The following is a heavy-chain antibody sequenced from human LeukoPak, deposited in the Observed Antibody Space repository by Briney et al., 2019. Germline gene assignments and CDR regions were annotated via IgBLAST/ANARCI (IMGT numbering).Heavy chain of an antibody. Sequence: ASVKVSCKASGYTFTSYGISWVRQAPGQGLEWVGWISANNGNTNYAQKLQGRVTMTTDTATSTAYMELKSLRYDDTSVYYCASPRAHRRDYYDSSGYDALDIWGQGTMVTVSS. V-gene: IGHV1-18*01. J-gene: IGHJ3*02. D-gene: IGHD3-22*01. CDR2: ISANNGNT. CDR3: ASPRAHRRDYYDSSGYDALDI. CDR1: GYTFTSYG.